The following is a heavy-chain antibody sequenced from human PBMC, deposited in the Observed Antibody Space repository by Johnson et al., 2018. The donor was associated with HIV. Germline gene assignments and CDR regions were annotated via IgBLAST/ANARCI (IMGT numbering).Heavy chain of an antibody. D-gene: IGHD2-15*01. CDR1: GFTFRSYA. J-gene: IGHJ3*02. Sequence: EVQLVESWGGLVQPGGSLRLSCAASGFTFRSYAMNWVRQAPGKGLEWVSTISGSGNSTFYADSIKGRFTISRDNSKNTLYLQMNSLRAEDTAVYYCAKDGMLLRAFDIWGQGTMVTVSS. CDR2: ISGSGNST. CDR3: AKDGMLLRAFDI. V-gene: IGHV3-23*04.